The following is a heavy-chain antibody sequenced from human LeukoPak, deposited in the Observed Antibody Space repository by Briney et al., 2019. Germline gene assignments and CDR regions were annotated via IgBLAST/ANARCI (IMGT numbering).Heavy chain of an antibody. CDR2: INAGNGNT. J-gene: IGHJ4*02. V-gene: IGHV1-3*01. CDR1: GYIFTRYA. D-gene: IGHD3-3*01. CDR3: ARKVGMYDFWSGPHQN. Sequence: ASVKVSCKASGYIFTRYAIHWVRQVPGQRLEWMGWINAGNGNTKYSQKIQGRVTITRDTSTSTAYMELSSLRSEDTAVYYCARKVGMYDFWSGPHQNWGQGTLVTVSS.